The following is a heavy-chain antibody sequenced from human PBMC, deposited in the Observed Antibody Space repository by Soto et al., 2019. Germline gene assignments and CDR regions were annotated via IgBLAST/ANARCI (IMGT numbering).Heavy chain of an antibody. CDR2: IYHSGST. D-gene: IGHD3-22*01. J-gene: IGHJ6*02. CDR1: GGSISSSNW. Sequence: PSETLSLTCAVSGGSISSSNWWSWVRQPPGKGLEWIGEIYHSGSTSYNPSLKSRVTISVDKSKNQFSLKLSSVTAADTAVYYCARDRRDYYDSSGYIFYYYYGMDVWGQGTTVTVSS. CDR3: ARDRRDYYDSSGYIFYYYYGMDV. V-gene: IGHV4-4*02.